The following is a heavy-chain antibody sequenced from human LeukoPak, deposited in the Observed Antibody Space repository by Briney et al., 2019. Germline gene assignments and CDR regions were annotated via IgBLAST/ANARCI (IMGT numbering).Heavy chain of an antibody. D-gene: IGHD2-21*02. CDR3: ASNPRGDSWAFDY. J-gene: IGHJ4*02. CDR1: GYTLSNYG. V-gene: IGHV1-18*04. Sequence: ASVKDSCKASGYTLSNYGVNWVRQAPGQGLEWMGWISIYNGKTNYAQILWGRVTMTTDTSTSTVYMELRSLRSDDTDVYYCASNPRGDSWAFDYWGQGTLVTVSS. CDR2: ISIYNGKT.